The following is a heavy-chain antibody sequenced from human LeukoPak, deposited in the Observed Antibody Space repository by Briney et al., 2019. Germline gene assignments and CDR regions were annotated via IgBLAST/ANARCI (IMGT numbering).Heavy chain of an antibody. J-gene: IGHJ4*02. CDR3: ARLGVSSGWFSLY. CDR2: IYPEESDV. V-gene: IGHV5-51*01. D-gene: IGHD6-19*01. CDR1: GYNFRNNW. Sequence: GESLKISCKSSGYNFRNNWIGWVRQMPGKGLAWMGHIYPEESDVRYSPVFQGQVTISVDKSINTAFLQWTSLKASDTAMYYCARLGVSSGWFSLYWGQGTLVTVSS.